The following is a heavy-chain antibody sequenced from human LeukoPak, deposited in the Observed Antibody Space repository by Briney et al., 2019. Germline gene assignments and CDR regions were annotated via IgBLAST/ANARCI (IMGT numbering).Heavy chain of an antibody. Sequence: PGRSLRLSCAASGFTFSSYGMHWVRQAPGKGLEWVAVIWYDGSNKYYADSVKGRFTISRDNSKNTLYLQMNSLRAEDTAVYYCARAQTPRTKNNWFDPWGQGTLVTVSS. CDR1: GFTFSSYG. J-gene: IGHJ5*02. CDR3: ARAQTPRTKNNWFDP. CDR2: IWYDGSNK. V-gene: IGHV3-33*01.